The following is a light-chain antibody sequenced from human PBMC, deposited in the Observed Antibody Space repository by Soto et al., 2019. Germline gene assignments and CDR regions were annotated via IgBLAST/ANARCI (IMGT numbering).Light chain of an antibody. CDR1: SSDVGVYNY. Sequence: QSVLTQPASVSGSPGQSITISCTGTSSDVGVYNYVAWYQQHPGKAPKLITYDVFNRPSRVSERFSASKSGNTASLTISGLQAEDEVDYDCSSYTRSKTLLFGGGTKLTVL. CDR2: DVF. V-gene: IGLV2-14*03. CDR3: SSYTRSKTLL. J-gene: IGLJ2*01.